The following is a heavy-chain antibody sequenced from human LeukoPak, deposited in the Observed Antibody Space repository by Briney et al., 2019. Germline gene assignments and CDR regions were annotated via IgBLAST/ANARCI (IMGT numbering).Heavy chain of an antibody. CDR1: GFTFSTYW. Sequence: GGSLRLSCAASGFTFSTYWMSWVRQAPGKGLEWVANIKQDGSEKYYVDSVKGRFTNSRDDAKNSLYLQMNSLRAEDTAMYYCARDSAGNDYWGQGTLVTVSS. V-gene: IGHV3-7*01. CDR2: IKQDGSEK. J-gene: IGHJ4*02. D-gene: IGHD6-13*01. CDR3: ARDSAGNDY.